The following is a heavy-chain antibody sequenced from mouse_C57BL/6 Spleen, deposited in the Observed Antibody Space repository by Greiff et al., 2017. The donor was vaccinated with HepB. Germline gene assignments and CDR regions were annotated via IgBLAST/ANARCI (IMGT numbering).Heavy chain of an antibody. J-gene: IGHJ4*01. D-gene: IGHD2-4*01. CDR2: IHPSDSDT. V-gene: IGHV1-74*01. CDR1: GYTFTSYW. Sequence: QVQLQQPGAELVKPGASVKVSCKASGYTFTSYWMHWVKQRPGQGLEWIGRIHPSDSDTNYNQKFKGKATLTVDKSSSTAYMQLSSLTSEDSAVYYCAMWYYDYDGAMDYWGQGTSVTVSS. CDR3: AMWYYDYDGAMDY.